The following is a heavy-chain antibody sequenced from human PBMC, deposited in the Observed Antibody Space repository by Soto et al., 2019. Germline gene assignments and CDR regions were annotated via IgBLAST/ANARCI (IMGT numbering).Heavy chain of an antibody. V-gene: IGHV4-30-4*01. CDR1: GGSISSGDYY. J-gene: IGHJ4*02. CDR2: IYHSGST. Sequence: SETLSLTCTVSGGSISSGDYYWSWIRQPPGKGLEWIGYIYHSGSTYYNPSLKSRVTISVDTSKNQFSLKLSSVTAADTAVCYCASETVGANYFDYWGQGTLVTVSS. D-gene: IGHD1-26*01. CDR3: ASETVGANYFDY.